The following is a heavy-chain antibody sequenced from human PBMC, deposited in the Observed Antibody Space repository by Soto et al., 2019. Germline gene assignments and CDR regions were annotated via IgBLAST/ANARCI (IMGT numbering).Heavy chain of an antibody. CDR2: IIPIFGTA. CDR3: ARALGSYYDSSGYTNWFDP. Sequence: QVQLVQSGAEVKKPGSSVKVSCKASGGTFSSYAISWVRQAPGQGLEWMGGIIPIFGTANYAQKFQGRVTITADESTSTAYMELSSLRSEDTAVYYCARALGSYYDSSGYTNWFDPWGQGILVTVSS. V-gene: IGHV1-69*01. J-gene: IGHJ5*02. D-gene: IGHD3-22*01. CDR1: GGTFSSYA.